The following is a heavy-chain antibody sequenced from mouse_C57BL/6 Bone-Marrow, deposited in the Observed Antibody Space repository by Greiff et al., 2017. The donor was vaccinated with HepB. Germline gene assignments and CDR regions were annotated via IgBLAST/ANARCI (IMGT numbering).Heavy chain of an antibody. Sequence: QVQLQQPGAELVKPGASVKLSCKASGYTFTSYWMHWVKQRPGQGLEWIGMIHPNSGSTNYNEKFKSKATLTVDKSSSTAYMQRISLTSEDSAVYYCARDPFFLGGWLLRWFAYWGQGTLVTVSA. CDR1: GYTFTSYW. V-gene: IGHV1-64*01. D-gene: IGHD2-3*01. J-gene: IGHJ3*01. CDR3: ARDPFFLGGWLLRWFAY. CDR2: IHPNSGST.